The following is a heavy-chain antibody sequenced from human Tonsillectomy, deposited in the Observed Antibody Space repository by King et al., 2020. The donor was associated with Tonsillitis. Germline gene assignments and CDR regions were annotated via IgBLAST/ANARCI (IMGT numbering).Heavy chain of an antibody. CDR1: GFTFSSYA. CDR2: ITYDGSNK. Sequence: VQLVESGGGVVQPGRSLRLSCAASGFTFSSYAMHWVRQAPGKGLEWVAVITYDGSNKYYADSVKGRFTISRDNSKNTLYLQMNSLRAEDTAVYYCAKPKDTDMMPLFDNWGQGTLVTVSP. J-gene: IGHJ4*02. D-gene: IGHD5-18*01. CDR3: AKPKDTDMMPLFDN. V-gene: IGHV3-30*04.